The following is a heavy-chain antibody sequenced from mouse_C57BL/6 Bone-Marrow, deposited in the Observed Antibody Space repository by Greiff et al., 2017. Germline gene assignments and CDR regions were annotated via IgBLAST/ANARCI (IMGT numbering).Heavy chain of an antibody. Sequence: QVHVKQSGAELVKPGASVKMSCKASGYTFTTYPIEWMKQNHGKSLEWIGNFHPYNDDTKYNEKFKGKATLTVEKSSSTVYLELSRLTSDDSAVYYCARRDDGYWYFDVWGTGTTVTVSS. CDR3: ARRDDGYWYFDV. CDR2: FHPYNDDT. D-gene: IGHD2-3*01. V-gene: IGHV1-47*01. CDR1: GYTFTTYP. J-gene: IGHJ1*03.